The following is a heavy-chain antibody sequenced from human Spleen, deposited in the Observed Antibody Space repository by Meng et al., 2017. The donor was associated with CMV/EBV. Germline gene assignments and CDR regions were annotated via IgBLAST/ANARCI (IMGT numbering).Heavy chain of an antibody. CDR3: VRVPQSGSYYFDY. V-gene: IGHV3-9*01. CDR2: ISWHSVSI. J-gene: IGHJ4*02. CDR1: GFTFDDYA. D-gene: IGHD1-26*01. Sequence: SLKISCAASGFTFDDYAMHWVRQAPGKGLEWVSGISWHSVSIDYADSVKGRFTISRDNAKNSLYLQMNSLRPEDTAVYYCVRVPQSGSYYFDYWGQGTLVTVSS.